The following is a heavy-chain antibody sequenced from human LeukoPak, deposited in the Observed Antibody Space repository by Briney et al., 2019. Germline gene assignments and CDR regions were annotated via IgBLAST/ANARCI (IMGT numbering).Heavy chain of an antibody. CDR2: ISSSSSYI. V-gene: IGHV3-21*01. J-gene: IGHJ4*02. CDR3: AREPDHYYDSSGYNY. D-gene: IGHD3-22*01. CDR1: GFTFSSYS. Sequence: GGSLRLSCAASGFTFSSYSMNWVRQAPGKGLEWVSSISSSSSYIYYADSVKGRFTISRDNAKNSLYLQMNSLRAEDTAVYYCAREPDHYYDSSGYNYWGRGTLVTVSS.